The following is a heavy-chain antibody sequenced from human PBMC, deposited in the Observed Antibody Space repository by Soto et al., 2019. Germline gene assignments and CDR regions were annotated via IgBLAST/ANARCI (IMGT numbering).Heavy chain of an antibody. CDR1: GYIFTYYA. CDR2: IGGSGGGT. CDR3: AKDRGGIVDTDPLDV. D-gene: IGHD5-18*01. V-gene: IGHV3-23*01. Sequence: EVQLLESGGGLVQPGGSLRLSCAASGYIFTYYAMSWVRQAPGKGLECVSGIGGSGGGTHYADSVKGRFTISRDNSKNTLYLQMNSLRVEDTAEYYCAKDRGGIVDTDPLDVWGQGTTVTVPS. J-gene: IGHJ6*02.